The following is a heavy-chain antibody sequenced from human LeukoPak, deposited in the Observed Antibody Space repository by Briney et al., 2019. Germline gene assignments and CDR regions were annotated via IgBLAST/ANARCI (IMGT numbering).Heavy chain of an antibody. CDR1: GDSISSSNYY. Sequence: ETLSLTCTVSGDSISSSNYYWGWVRQPPGKGLEWVSRINPDGSTTTYADSVKGRFTISRDNAKNTVYLQMNSLRAEDTAVYYCARVLSGSWDWFDPWGQGTLVTVSS. J-gene: IGHJ5*02. CDR3: ARVLSGSWDWFDP. CDR2: INPDGSTT. V-gene: IGHV3-74*01. D-gene: IGHD3-22*01.